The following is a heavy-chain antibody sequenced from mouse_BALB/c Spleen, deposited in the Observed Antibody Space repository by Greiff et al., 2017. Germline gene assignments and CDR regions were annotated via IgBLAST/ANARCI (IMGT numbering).Heavy chain of an antibody. J-gene: IGHJ3*01. CDR1: GFTFSDYG. V-gene: IGHV5-15*02. CDR3: ARAYDYDVGDWFAY. CDR2: ISNLAYSI. Sequence: EVKLMESGGGLVQPGGSRKLSCAASGFTFSDYGMAWVRQAPGKGPEWVAFISNLAYSIYYADTVTGRFTISRENAKNTLYLEMSRLRSEDTAMYYCARAYDYDVGDWFAYWGQGTLVTVSA. D-gene: IGHD2-4*01.